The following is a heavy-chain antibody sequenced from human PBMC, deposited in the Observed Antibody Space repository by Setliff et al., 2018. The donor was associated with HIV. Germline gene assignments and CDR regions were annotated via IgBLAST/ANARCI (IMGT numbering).Heavy chain of an antibody. CDR3: ARATQLRSGVVDPAAKYFYYYMDV. Sequence: GGSLRLSCAASGFTFSSYWMSWVRQAPGKGLEWVANIKQDGSEKYYVDSVRGRFTISRYNAKNSLYLQINSLRAEDTAVYYCARATQLRSGVVDPAAKYFYYYMDVWGKGTTVTVSS. D-gene: IGHD2-2*01. J-gene: IGHJ6*03. V-gene: IGHV3-7*01. CDR2: IKQDGSEK. CDR1: GFTFSSYW.